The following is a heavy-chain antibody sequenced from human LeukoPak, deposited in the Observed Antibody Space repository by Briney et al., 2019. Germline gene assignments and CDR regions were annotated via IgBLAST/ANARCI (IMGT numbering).Heavy chain of an antibody. D-gene: IGHD6-13*01. CDR3: ARGRGSSWYFPFDY. CDR1: GGSFSGYY. Sequence: PSETLSLTCAVYGGSFSGYYWSWLRQPPGKGLEWIGEINHSGSTNYNPSLKSRVTISVDTSKNQFSLELSSVTAADTAVYYCARGRGSSWYFPFDYWGQGTLVTVSS. CDR2: INHSGST. J-gene: IGHJ4*02. V-gene: IGHV4-34*01.